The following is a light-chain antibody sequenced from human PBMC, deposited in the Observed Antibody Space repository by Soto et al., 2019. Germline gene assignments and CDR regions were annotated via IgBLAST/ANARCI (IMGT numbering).Light chain of an antibody. J-gene: IGKJ1*01. CDR1: QSITDW. V-gene: IGKV1-5*03. CDR2: KAS. CDR3: QYWDDYSWT. Sequence: EIQMTQSPSTLSASVGDRVTITCRASQSITDWLAWYQQKPGKAPKFLIYKASNLEGGVPSRFSGSGSGTEFTLTISSVQPDDFATYYCQYWDDYSWTFGQGTNVQIK.